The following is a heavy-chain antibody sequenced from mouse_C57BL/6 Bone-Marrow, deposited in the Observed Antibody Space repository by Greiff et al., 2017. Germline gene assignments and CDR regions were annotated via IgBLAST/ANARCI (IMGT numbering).Heavy chain of an antibody. V-gene: IGHV5-6*02. CDR2: ISSGGSYT. J-gene: IGHJ3*01. CDR3: ARRGSRAY. Sequence: EVKGVESGGDLVKPGGSLKLSCAASGFTFSSYGMSWVRQTPDKRLEWVATISSGGSYTYYPDSVKGRFTISRDNAKNTLYLQMSSLKSEDTAMYYCARRGSRAYWGQGTLVTVSA. CDR1: GFTFSSYG.